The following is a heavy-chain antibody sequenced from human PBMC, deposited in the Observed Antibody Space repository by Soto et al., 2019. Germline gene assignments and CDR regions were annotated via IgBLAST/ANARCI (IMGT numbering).Heavy chain of an antibody. Sequence: GGSLRLSCAASGFTFSSYAMNWVRQSPGRGLEWVSSISGTSDYISYADSVKGRFTISRDNAKNSLYLQMDSLRAEDTAVYYCARDSFYYGSGSYYYFDQWGQGSLVTVSS. J-gene: IGHJ4*02. CDR2: ISGTSDYI. CDR1: GFTFSSYA. V-gene: IGHV3-21*06. CDR3: ARDSFYYGSGSYYYFDQ. D-gene: IGHD3-10*01.